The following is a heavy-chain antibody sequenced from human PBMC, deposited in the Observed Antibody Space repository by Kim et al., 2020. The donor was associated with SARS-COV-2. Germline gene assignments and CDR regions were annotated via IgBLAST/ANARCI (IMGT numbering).Heavy chain of an antibody. CDR2: IVVGSGNT. V-gene: IGHV1-58*01. CDR3: AADSSYEGIAVAGATFCDY. CDR1: GFTFTSSA. J-gene: IGHJ4*02. D-gene: IGHD6-19*01. Sequence: SVKVSCKASGFTFTSSAVQWVRQARGQRLEWIGWIVVGSGNTNYAQKFQERVTITRDMSTSTAYMELSSLRSEDTAVYYCAADSSYEGIAVAGATFCDYWGQGTLVTVSS.